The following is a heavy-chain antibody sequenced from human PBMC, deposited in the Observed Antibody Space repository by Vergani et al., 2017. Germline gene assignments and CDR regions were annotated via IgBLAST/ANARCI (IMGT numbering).Heavy chain of an antibody. V-gene: IGHV3-33*01. CDR1: GFTFNQYG. CDR2: TGYDGNNK. CDR3: ARDLRLLYNRFDP. D-gene: IGHD1-14*01. J-gene: IGHJ5*02. Sequence: QVQLVESGGGVVQPGRSLRLSCAASGFTFNQYGMHWVRQAPGKGLEWVAVTGYDGNNKQYADSVKGRFTISRGNSKRTMYLQMNSLREEDTGVYYCARDLRLLYNRFDPWGQGTLVTVSS.